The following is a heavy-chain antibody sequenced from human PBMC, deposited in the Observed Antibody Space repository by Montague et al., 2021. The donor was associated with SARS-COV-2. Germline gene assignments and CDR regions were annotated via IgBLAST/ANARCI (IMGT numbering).Heavy chain of an antibody. CDR3: AMTAVIRYQYYFDN. CDR2: VLYTGVT. J-gene: IGHJ4*02. CDR1: GGSVSRGSYY. V-gene: IGHV4-61*01. Sequence: SETLSLTCSVSGGSVSRGSYYWSWIRQPPGKGLQWIGNVLYTGVTSFNPSLKSRLTMSVDSSKNEFSLNLRSVTAADTAVYYCAMTAVIRYQYYFDNWGQGTVVAVSS. D-gene: IGHD3-16*02.